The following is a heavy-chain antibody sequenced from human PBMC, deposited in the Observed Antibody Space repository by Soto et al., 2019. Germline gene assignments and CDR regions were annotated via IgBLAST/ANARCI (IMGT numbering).Heavy chain of an antibody. CDR3: AHRLRAADTYIFDI. CDR2: IYWDDDM. Sequence: QITLKETGPTLVKPTQTITLTCTFSGFSLSTSGVGVGWIRQPPGKALEWLAVIYWDDDMRYSPSLKSRLTITKEPSINQVVLTMTNLDPVDTATYYFAHRLRAADTYIFDIWGQGTMVTVSS. V-gene: IGHV2-5*02. D-gene: IGHD6-13*01. CDR1: GFSLSTSGVG. J-gene: IGHJ3*02.